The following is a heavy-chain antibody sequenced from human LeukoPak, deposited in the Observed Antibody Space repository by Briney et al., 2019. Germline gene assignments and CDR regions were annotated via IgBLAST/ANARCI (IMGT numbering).Heavy chain of an antibody. CDR2: ISGSGGST. CDR1: GFTFSGYG. Sequence: PGGSLRVSCADSGFTFSGYGMSWVRQAPGKGLEWVSAISGSGGSTYYADSVKGRFTISRDNSKNTLYLQMNSLRAEDTAVYYCARRAGAYSHPYDYWGQGTLVTVSS. J-gene: IGHJ4*02. V-gene: IGHV3-23*01. CDR3: ARRAGAYSHPYDY. D-gene: IGHD4/OR15-4a*01.